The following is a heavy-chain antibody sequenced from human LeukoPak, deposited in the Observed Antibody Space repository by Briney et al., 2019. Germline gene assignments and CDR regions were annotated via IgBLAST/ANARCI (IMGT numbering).Heavy chain of an antibody. Sequence: APVKVSCKVSGYTLTELSMHWVRQAPGKGLEWMGGFDPEDGETIYAQKFQGRVTMTEDTSTDTAYMELSSLRSEDTAVYYCATDKGLGRNAFDIWGQGTMVTVSS. CDR2: FDPEDGET. D-gene: IGHD3/OR15-3a*01. J-gene: IGHJ3*02. V-gene: IGHV1-24*01. CDR1: GYTLTELS. CDR3: ATDKGLGRNAFDI.